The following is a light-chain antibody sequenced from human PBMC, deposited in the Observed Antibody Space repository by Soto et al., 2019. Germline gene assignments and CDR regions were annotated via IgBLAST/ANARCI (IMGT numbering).Light chain of an antibody. V-gene: IGKV3-15*01. CDR2: GAS. CDR3: QQYNNWHIS. Sequence: EIVMTQSPATLSVSPGERATLSCRASQSVSSNLAWYQQRPGQAPRLLIYGASTRATGIPARFSGSGSGTEFTLTIRSMQSEAFAVYYCQQYNNWHISFGQGTRLEIK. CDR1: QSVSSN. J-gene: IGKJ5*01.